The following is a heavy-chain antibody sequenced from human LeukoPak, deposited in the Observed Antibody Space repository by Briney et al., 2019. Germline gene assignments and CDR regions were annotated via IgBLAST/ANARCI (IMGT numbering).Heavy chain of an antibody. CDR3: ASARSGAVAATVLDY. Sequence: PSETLSLTCSFSVGSISSGVYYWSWIRQHPGRGLEWIGYSYYSGSTDYNPSLKRRVTISVDTSKNQFSLRLSSVTAADTAVYYCASARSGAVAATVLDYWGQGTLVTVSS. V-gene: IGHV4-31*03. J-gene: IGHJ4*02. CDR1: VGSISSGVYY. CDR2: SYYSGST. D-gene: IGHD6-19*01.